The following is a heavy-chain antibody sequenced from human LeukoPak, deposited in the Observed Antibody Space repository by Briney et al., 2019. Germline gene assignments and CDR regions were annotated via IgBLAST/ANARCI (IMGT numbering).Heavy chain of an antibody. CDR3: ARVHSSDWNAYFYYLDV. CDR2: TSYDGSHK. J-gene: IGHJ6*03. CDR1: GFTFSNYA. V-gene: IGHV3-30*04. D-gene: IGHD6-19*01. Sequence: GSLRLSCAASGFTFSNYAFRWVRQAPGKGLEWVALTSYDGSHKYYADSMKGRFTISRDNSKNTLYLQMNSLRAEDRAVYFCARVHSSDWNAYFYYLDVWGEGTTVTVSS.